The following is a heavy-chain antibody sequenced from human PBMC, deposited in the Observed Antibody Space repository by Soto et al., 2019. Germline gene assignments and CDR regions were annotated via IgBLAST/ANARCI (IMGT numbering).Heavy chain of an antibody. CDR3: ARAITYYDILTGYYSRDAFDI. CDR1: GGSISSSSYY. Sequence: PSETLSLTCTVSGGSISSSSYYWGWIRQPPGKGLEWIGSIYYSGSTYYNPSLKSRVTISVDTSKNQFSLKLSSVTAADTAVYYCARAITYYDILTGYYSRDAFDIWGQGTTVTVSS. V-gene: IGHV4-39*01. CDR2: IYYSGST. J-gene: IGHJ3*02. D-gene: IGHD3-9*01.